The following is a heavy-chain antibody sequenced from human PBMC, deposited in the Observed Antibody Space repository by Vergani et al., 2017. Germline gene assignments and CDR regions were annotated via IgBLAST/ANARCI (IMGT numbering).Heavy chain of an antibody. CDR3: AKGSRGERVRGAPHPTAYDGMDV. CDR2: IYSGGST. D-gene: IGHD3-10*01. J-gene: IGHJ6*02. V-gene: IGHV3-66*01. Sequence: EVQLVESGGGLVQPGGSLRLSCAASGFTVSSNYMSWVRQAPGKGLEWVSVIYSGGSTYYADSVKGRFTISRDNSKNTLYLQMNSLRAEDTAVYYCAKGSRGERVRGAPHPTAYDGMDVWGQGTTVTVSS. CDR1: GFTVSSNY.